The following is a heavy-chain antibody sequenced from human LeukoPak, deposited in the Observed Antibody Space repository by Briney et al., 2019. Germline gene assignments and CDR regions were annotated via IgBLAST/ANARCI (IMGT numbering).Heavy chain of an antibody. V-gene: IGHV3-64D*06. CDR2: ISNNGGST. Sequence: GGSLRLSCSASGFTFSRHGMHWVRQAPGQGLEYVSAISNNGGSTYYADSVKGRFTISRDNSKNTLYLQMSSLRAEDTAVYYCVKGGENWGSRRFFDYWGQGTLVTVSS. J-gene: IGHJ4*02. CDR1: GFTFSRHG. D-gene: IGHD7-27*01. CDR3: VKGGENWGSRRFFDY.